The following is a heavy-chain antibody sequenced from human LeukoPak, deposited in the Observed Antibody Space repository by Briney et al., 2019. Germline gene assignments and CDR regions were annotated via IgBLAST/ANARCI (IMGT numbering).Heavy chain of an antibody. CDR1: GASISHYY. Sequence: SETLSLTCTVSGASISHYYWSWIRQTPERGLEWMGRVHTSGGSTYYPSLKTRLTMSIDTSRSQLSLKLTSVTAADTAVYFCARLGSYHDFWGQGALVTVPS. V-gene: IGHV4-4*09. CDR2: VHTSGGS. CDR3: ARLGSYHDF. J-gene: IGHJ4*02. D-gene: IGHD1-26*01.